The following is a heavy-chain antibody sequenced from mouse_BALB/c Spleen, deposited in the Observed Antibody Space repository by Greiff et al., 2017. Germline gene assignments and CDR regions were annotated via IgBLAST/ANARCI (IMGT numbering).Heavy chain of an antibody. V-gene: IGHV5-6*01. CDR3: ARGTPLDY. Sequence: EVHLVESGGDLVKPGGSLKLSCAASGFTFSSYGMSWVRQTPDKRLEWVATISSGGSYTYYQDSVKGRFTISRDNAKNTLYLQMSSLKSEDTAMYYCARGTPLDYWGQGTTLTVSS. CDR2: ISSGGSYT. D-gene: IGHD2-14*01. CDR1: GFTFSSYG. J-gene: IGHJ2*01.